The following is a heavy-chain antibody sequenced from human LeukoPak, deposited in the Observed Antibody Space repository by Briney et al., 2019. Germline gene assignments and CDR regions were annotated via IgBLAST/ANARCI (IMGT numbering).Heavy chain of an antibody. CDR1: GYTFTGNG. CDR2: ISGYNGNT. CDR3: ARDESGFSMTTASGAFDI. V-gene: IGHV1-18*01. J-gene: IGHJ3*02. D-gene: IGHD4-17*01. Sequence: ASVKVSCKASGYTFTGNGITWVRQAPGQGLEWMGWISGYNGNTAYAQMFQARVTMTTDTSTSTAYMELRSLRSDDTAVYYCARDESGFSMTTASGAFDIWGQGTMVTVSS.